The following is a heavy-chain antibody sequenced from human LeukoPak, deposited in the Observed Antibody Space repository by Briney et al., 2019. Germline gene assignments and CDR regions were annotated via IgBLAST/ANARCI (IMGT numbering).Heavy chain of an antibody. J-gene: IGHJ4*02. V-gene: IGHV2-5*02. CDR1: GFSLSTIGVG. D-gene: IGHD2-2*01. CDR2: IYWDDDK. CDR3: AHRRWVPAADYFDY. Sequence: SGPTLVNPTQTLTLTCTFSGFSLSTIGVGVCWIRQPPGKALEWLALIYWDDDKRYSPSLKSRLTITKDTSKNQVVLTMTNMDPVDTATYYCAHRRWVPAADYFDYWGQGTLVTVSS.